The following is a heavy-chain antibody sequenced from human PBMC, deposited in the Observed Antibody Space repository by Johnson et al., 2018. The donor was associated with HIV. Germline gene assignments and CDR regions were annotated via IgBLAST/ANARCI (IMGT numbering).Heavy chain of an antibody. CDR2: ISYAGRNE. D-gene: IGHD6-19*01. CDR1: GFTFSTYA. CDR3: ARDNPGIAVAGWGQYDAFDI. Sequence: VQLVESGGGLVKPGRSLRLSCAASGFTFSTYAMHWVRQAPGKGLEWVAVISYAGRNEYYADSVNGRFTISRDNAKNSLYLQRNSLRAENTAVYYCARDNPGIAVAGWGQYDAFDIWGQGTMVTVSS. J-gene: IGHJ3*02. V-gene: IGHV3-30*04.